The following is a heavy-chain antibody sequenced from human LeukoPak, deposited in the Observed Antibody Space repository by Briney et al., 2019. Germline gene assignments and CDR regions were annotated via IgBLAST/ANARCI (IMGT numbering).Heavy chain of an antibody. V-gene: IGHV3-23*01. CDR2: ISGSGGST. D-gene: IGHD2-2*01. CDR3: AKVAQCSSTSCYRPSGMYFQH. CDR1: GFTFSSYA. J-gene: IGHJ1*01. Sequence: PGGSLRLSCAASGFTFSSYAMSWVRQAPGKGLEWVSAISGSGGSTYYADSVEGRFTISRDNSKNTLYLQMNSLRAEDTAVYYCAKVAQCSSTSCYRPSGMYFQHWGQGTLVTVSS.